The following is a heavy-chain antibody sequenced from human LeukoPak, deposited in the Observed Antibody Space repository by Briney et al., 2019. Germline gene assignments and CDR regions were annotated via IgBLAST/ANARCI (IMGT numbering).Heavy chain of an antibody. D-gene: IGHD6-13*01. J-gene: IGHJ4*02. V-gene: IGHV1-46*01. CDR3: ARDLAHISIAAAGKGLDY. CDR1: GYPFTSYY. CDR2: INPSGGST. Sequence: ASVKVSCKASGYPFTSYYMHWVRQAPGQGLEWMGIINPSGGSTSYAQKFQGRVTMTRDTSTSTVYMELSSLRSEDTAVYYCARDLAHISIAAAGKGLDYWGQGTLVTVSS.